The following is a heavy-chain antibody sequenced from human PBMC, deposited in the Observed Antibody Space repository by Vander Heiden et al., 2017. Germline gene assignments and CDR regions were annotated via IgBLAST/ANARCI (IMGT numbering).Heavy chain of an antibody. Sequence: EVQLVESGGGLAKPGESLRLSCAASGFTFANAWLSWVRQAPGKGLEWVGRIKSNTDAGTTDYAAPVKGRFTISRDDSKNTLYLQMHRLKIEDTAVYYCSSPIAAAGPYYGMDVWGQGTTVTVSS. CDR3: SSPIAAAGPYYGMDV. D-gene: IGHD6-13*01. J-gene: IGHJ6*02. CDR1: GFTFANAW. V-gene: IGHV3-15*01. CDR2: IKSNTDAGTT.